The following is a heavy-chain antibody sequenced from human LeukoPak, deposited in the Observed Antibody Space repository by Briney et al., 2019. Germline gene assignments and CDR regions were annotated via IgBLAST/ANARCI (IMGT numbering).Heavy chain of an antibody. V-gene: IGHV3-64D*06. CDR3: VRVLP. CDR2: VSANGDNT. Sequence: GGSLRLSCSASGFTFSRSTMHWVRQAPGKGPEFVSGVSANGDNTYYADSVKVRFTISRDNSQNTLHLQMSSLRPEDTAVYYCVRVLPWGQGRTLVTVSS. J-gene: IGHJ5*02. CDR1: GFTFSRST.